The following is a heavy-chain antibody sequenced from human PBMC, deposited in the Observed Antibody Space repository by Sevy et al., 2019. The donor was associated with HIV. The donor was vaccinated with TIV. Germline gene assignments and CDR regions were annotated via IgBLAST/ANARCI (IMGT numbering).Heavy chain of an antibody. J-gene: IGHJ4*02. CDR1: GGSISSYY. V-gene: IGHV4-59*01. CDR3: ARGGGVYDFWSGYFYYFDY. D-gene: IGHD3-3*01. Sequence: LSETLSLTCTVSGGSISSYYWSWIRQPPGKGLEWIGYIYYSGSTNYNPSLKSRVTISVDTSKNQFSLKLSSVTAADTAVYYCARGGGVYDFWSGYFYYFDYWGQGTLVTVSS. CDR2: IYYSGST.